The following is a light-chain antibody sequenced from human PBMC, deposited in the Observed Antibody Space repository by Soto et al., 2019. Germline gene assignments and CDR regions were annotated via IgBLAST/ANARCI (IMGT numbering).Light chain of an antibody. V-gene: IGLV2-8*01. CDR2: EVN. Sequence: HSALIQPPSASGSPGQSVTISCTGTRRDVGGYDFVSWYQQHPGKAPKLMISEVNKRPSGVPDRFSGSKSGNTASLTISGLQTDDEADYYCCSFAGGTNLVFGTGTKLTVL. J-gene: IGLJ1*01. CDR3: CSFAGGTNLV. CDR1: RRDVGGYDF.